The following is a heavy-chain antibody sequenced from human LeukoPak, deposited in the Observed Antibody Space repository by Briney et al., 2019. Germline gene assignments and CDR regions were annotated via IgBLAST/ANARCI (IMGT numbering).Heavy chain of an antibody. J-gene: IGHJ4*02. CDR2: VNPNSGHT. D-gene: IGHD2-15*01. V-gene: IGHV1-8*01. Sequence: ASVKVSCKASGYTFTSYDVNWVRQATGQGLEWMGWVNPNSGHTGYAQKSQGRVTMTTNTSISTAYMELSSLRSEDTAVYYCARGAPGSYCSGGSCPYFDYWGQGTLVSVSS. CDR1: GYTFTSYD. CDR3: ARGAPGSYCSGGSCPYFDY.